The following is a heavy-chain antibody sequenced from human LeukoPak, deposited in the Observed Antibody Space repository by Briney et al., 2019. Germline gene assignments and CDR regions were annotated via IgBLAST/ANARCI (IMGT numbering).Heavy chain of an antibody. V-gene: IGHV4-34*01. D-gene: IGHD6-19*01. Sequence: SETLSLTCAVYGGSFSGYYWSWIRQPPGKGLEWIGEINHSGSTNYNPSLKSRVTISVDTSKNQLSLKLSSVTAADTAVYYCARGFYSSGWYFYWGQGTLVTVSS. CDR2: INHSGST. CDR3: ARGFYSSGWYFY. J-gene: IGHJ4*02. CDR1: GGSFSGYY.